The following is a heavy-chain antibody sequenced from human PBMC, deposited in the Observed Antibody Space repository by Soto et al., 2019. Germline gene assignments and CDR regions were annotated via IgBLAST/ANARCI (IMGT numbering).Heavy chain of an antibody. CDR1: GGSISSSSYY. CDR3: ARLVSLFDFWSGYYSGWFDP. Sequence: SETLSLTCTVSGGSISSSSYYWGWIRQPPGKGLEWIGSIYYSGSTYYNPSLKSRVTISVDTSKNQFSLKLSSVTAADTAVYYCARLVSLFDFWSGYYSGWFDPWGQGTLVTVSS. V-gene: IGHV4-39*01. J-gene: IGHJ5*02. D-gene: IGHD3-3*01. CDR2: IYYSGST.